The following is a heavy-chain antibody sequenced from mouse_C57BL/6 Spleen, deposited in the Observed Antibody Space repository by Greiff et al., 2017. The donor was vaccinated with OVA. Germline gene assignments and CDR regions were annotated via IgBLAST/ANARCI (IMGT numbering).Heavy chain of an antibody. V-gene: IGHV1-69*01. Sequence: QVQLQQSGAELVMPGASVKLSCKASGYTFTSYWMHWVKQRPGQGLEWIGEIDPSDSYTNYNQKFKGKSTLTVDKSSSTAYMQLSSLTSEDSAVYYCARGLDGEDYFDYWGQGTTLTVSS. CDR1: GYTFTSYW. J-gene: IGHJ2*01. CDR2: IDPSDSYT. D-gene: IGHD3-3*01. CDR3: ARGLDGEDYFDY.